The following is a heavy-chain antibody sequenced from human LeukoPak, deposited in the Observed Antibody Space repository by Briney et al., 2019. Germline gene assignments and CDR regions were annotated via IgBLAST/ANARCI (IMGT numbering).Heavy chain of an antibody. CDR1: GFTLSNAW. Sequence: GGSLRLSCAASGFTLSNAWMSWVRQAPGKGLEWVANIKQDGSEKYYVDSVKGRFTISRDNAKNSLYLQMNSLRAEDTAVYYCARDYLLIHYDSSGYYRDAFDLWGQGTMVTVSS. CDR3: ARDYLLIHYDSSGYYRDAFDL. CDR2: IKQDGSEK. J-gene: IGHJ3*01. D-gene: IGHD3-22*01. V-gene: IGHV3-7*01.